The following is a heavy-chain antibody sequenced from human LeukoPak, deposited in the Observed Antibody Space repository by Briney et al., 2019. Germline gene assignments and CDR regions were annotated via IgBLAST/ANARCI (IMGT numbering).Heavy chain of an antibody. CDR1: GFTFNNAW. V-gene: IGHV3-15*01. CDR3: TRDHIA. J-gene: IGHJ5*02. Sequence: PGGSLRLSCAASGFTFNNAWMSWVRQAPGKGLEWISRIKSKTYGGTTEYAAPVKGRFTISRDDSESTLFLQMDSLTTEDTAVYYCTRDHIAWGQGTLVTVSS. CDR2: IKSKTYGGTT.